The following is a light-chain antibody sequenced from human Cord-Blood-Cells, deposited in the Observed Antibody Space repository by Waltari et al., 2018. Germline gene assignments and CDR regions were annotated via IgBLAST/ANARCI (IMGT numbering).Light chain of an antibody. CDR2: QDS. V-gene: IGLV3-1*01. CDR3: QAWDSSTAV. Sequence: SYELTQPPSVSVSPGQTANITCSGDQLGDKYACWYQQKPGQSPVLVIYQDSKRPSGIPERFSGSNSGNTATLTISGTQAMDEADYYCQAWDSSTAVFGGGTKLTVL. CDR1: QLGDKY. J-gene: IGLJ3*02.